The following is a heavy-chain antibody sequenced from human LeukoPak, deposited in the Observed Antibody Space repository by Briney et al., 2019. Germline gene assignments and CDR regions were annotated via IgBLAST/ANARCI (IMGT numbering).Heavy chain of an antibody. CDR3: ARDTCDGGDCFNWFDP. V-gene: IGHV1-2*02. CDR2: INPKGGGI. J-gene: IGHJ5*02. D-gene: IGHD2-21*02. CDR1: GYSFTDYY. Sequence: GSVKVSCKASGYSFTDYYIHWARQAPGQGLEWMGWINPKGGGINYAPEFQGRVTMTRGTSITTAYMELSSLRSDDTAMYYCARDTCDGGDCFNWFDPWGQGTLVTVSS.